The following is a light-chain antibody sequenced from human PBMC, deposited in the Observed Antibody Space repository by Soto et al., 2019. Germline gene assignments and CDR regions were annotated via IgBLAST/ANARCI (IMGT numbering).Light chain of an antibody. CDR1: QSVSSSY. Sequence: DILLTQSPGTLSLSPGERATLSCRASQSVSSSYLSWYQLKPGQAPRLLIYGASSRATGIPDRFSGSGSGTDFTLTISRLEPEDFAVFYCQQYGYSFRTFGQGTKVELK. CDR3: QQYGYSFRT. J-gene: IGKJ1*01. V-gene: IGKV3-20*01. CDR2: GAS.